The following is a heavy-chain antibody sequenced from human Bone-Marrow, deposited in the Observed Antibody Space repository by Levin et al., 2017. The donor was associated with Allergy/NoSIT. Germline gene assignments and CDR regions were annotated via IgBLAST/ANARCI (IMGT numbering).Heavy chain of an antibody. Sequence: GGSLRLSCAASGFTFSTYAMSWVRQAPGKGLEWVSDISGSGGAKYYADSVRGRFTISRDDSKNMVFLQMDSLTVEDTAVYYCAKGPIEVAGRVLDFWGQGTLVTVSS. CDR1: GFTFSTYA. D-gene: IGHD2-21*01. V-gene: IGHV3-23*01. J-gene: IGHJ4*02. CDR2: ISGSGGAK. CDR3: AKGPIEVAGRVLDF.